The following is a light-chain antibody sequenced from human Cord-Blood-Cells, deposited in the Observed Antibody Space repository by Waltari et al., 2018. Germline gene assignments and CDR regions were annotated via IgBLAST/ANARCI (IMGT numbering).Light chain of an antibody. CDR3: LLYYGGAWV. Sequence: QTVVTQEPSLTVSPGGTVTLTCASSPGAVTSGYYPNWFQQNPGQAPRALIYSTSNKHPWTPARFSGSLLGGKAALTLSGVQPEDEAEYYCLLYYGGAWVFGGGTKLTVL. J-gene: IGLJ3*02. CDR2: STS. CDR1: PGAVTSGYY. V-gene: IGLV7-43*01.